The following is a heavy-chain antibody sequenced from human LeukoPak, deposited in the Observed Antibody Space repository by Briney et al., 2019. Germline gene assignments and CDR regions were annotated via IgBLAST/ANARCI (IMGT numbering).Heavy chain of an antibody. D-gene: IGHD5-12*01. J-gene: IGHJ5*02. CDR1: GFTFDDYA. Sequence: GGSLRLSCAASGFTFDDYAVHWVRQAPGKGLEWVSGISWNSGSIGYADSVKGRFTISRDNAKDTLYLQMNSLRVEDTAVYYCARELPEVATTKSAWFDPWGQGTLVTVSS. V-gene: IGHV3-9*01. CDR3: ARELPEVATTKSAWFDP. CDR2: ISWNSGSI.